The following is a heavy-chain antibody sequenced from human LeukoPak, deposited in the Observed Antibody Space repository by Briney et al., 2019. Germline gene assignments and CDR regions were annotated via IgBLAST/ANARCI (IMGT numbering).Heavy chain of an antibody. J-gene: IGHJ4*02. CDR2: IGPGGDT. Sequence: GGSLRLSFAASGFTFSSYDMHWVRQVRGKGLEWVSTIGPGGDTYYSNSVRGRFTISRENARNSLYLQMSSLRSADAATYYCARGAGSDWIHWGQGALVAVSS. D-gene: IGHD1-26*01. CDR1: GFTFSSYD. V-gene: IGHV3-13*01. CDR3: ARGAGSDWIH.